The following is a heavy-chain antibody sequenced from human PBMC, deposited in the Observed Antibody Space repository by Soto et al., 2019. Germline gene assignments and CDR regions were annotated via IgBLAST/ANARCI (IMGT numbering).Heavy chain of an antibody. V-gene: IGHV4-59*08. CDR1: GGSISSYY. Sequence: ASETLSLICTVSGGSISSYYWSWIRQPPGKGLEWIGYIYYSGSTNYNPSLKSRVTISVDTSKNQFSLKLSSVTAADTAVYYCARLGSRWFDPWGQGTLVTVS. CDR3: ARLGSRWFDP. J-gene: IGHJ5*02. CDR2: IYYSGST.